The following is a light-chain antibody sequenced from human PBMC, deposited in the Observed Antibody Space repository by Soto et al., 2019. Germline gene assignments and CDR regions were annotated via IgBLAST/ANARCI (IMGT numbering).Light chain of an antibody. V-gene: IGLV1-40*01. Sequence: QSVLTQPPSVSGAPGQRVTISCTGTRSKIGAGFDVHWYQQLPGTAPKLLIYDNNNRPSGVPDRFSGSKSGTSASLAITGLQAEYEADYYCQSYDGSLSGPVVFGGGTKVTVL. CDR3: QSYDGSLSGPVV. J-gene: IGLJ2*01. CDR2: DNN. CDR1: RSKIGAGFD.